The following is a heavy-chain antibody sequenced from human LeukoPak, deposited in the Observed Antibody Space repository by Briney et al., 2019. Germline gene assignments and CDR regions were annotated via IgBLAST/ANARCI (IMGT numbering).Heavy chain of an antibody. Sequence: GGSLRLSCAASGFTFSSYWMSWVRQAPGKGPEWVSYIDPTSSLIYYADSVRGRFTSSRDNDKNSLFLQMDSLRTEDTAIYYCVRDIHSDDYSNYRPFDSWGRGTLVTVSS. CDR2: IDPTSSLI. CDR1: GFTFSSYW. D-gene: IGHD4-11*01. J-gene: IGHJ5*01. V-gene: IGHV3-48*01. CDR3: VRDIHSDDYSNYRPFDS.